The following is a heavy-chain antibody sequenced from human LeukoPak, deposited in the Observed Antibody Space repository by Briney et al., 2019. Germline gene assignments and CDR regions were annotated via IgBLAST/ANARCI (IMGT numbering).Heavy chain of an antibody. CDR1: GYTFTGYY. D-gene: IGHD3-10*01. V-gene: IGHV1-2*02. CDR3: ARILTSGFGELWDMYYFDY. Sequence: GASVTVSCKASGYTFTGYYMHWVRQAPGQGLEWMGWINPNSGGTNYAQKFQGRVTMTRDTSISTAYMELSRLRSDDTAVDYCARILTSGFGELWDMYYFDYWGQGTLVTVSS. J-gene: IGHJ4*02. CDR2: INPNSGGT.